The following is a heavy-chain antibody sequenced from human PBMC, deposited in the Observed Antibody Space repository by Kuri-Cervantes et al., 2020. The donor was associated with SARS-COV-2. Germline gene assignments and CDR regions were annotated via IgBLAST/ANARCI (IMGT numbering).Heavy chain of an antibody. CDR3: ASGILYRWEDYFDY. CDR1: GFTFSDYY. V-gene: IGHV3-11*01. J-gene: IGHJ4*02. Sequence: GESLKISCAASGFTFSDYYMHWIRQAPGKGLEWVSYISSSGTTTYYADSVKGRFTISRDNAKKSLYVQMNSLRAVDTAVYYCASGILYRWEDYFDYWGQGTLVTVSS. CDR2: ISSSGTTT. D-gene: IGHD2-15*01.